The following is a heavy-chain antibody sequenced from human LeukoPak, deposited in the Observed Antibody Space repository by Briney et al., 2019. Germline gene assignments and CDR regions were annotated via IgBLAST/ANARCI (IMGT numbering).Heavy chain of an antibody. V-gene: IGHV1-58*01. CDR2: IIVGSGAT. J-gene: IGHJ3*01. CDR1: GFTFSTSA. Sequence: SVKVSCKTSGFTFSTSAEQWVRQARGQRLEWIGWIIVGSGATNYAQSLQGRFTITRDMSTNTAYMELSSLGSEDSAVYYCAAELYGVYTDCCTFHLWGQGTLVTVSS. D-gene: IGHD4-17*01. CDR3: AAELYGVYTDCCTFHL.